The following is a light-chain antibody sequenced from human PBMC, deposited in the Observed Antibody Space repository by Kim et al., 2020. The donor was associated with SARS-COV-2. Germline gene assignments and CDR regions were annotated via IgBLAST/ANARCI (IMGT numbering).Light chain of an antibody. CDR2: GKN. Sequence: SSELTQDPAVSVALGQTVRSTCQGDSLRSYYASWYQHKPGQAPVLVIYGKNNRPSGIPDRFSGASSGHTASLTITGSQAEDEAGYYCSSRDSSGNHVVF. V-gene: IGLV3-19*01. CDR1: SLRSYY. J-gene: IGLJ2*01. CDR3: SSRDSSGNHVV.